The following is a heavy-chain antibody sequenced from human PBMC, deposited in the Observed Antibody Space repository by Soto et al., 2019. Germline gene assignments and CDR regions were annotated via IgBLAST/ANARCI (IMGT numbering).Heavy chain of an antibody. CDR3: SRDVSCSGGSCYPNDWFDP. D-gene: IGHD2-15*01. CDR2: VDDSGTT. CDR1: AGSMRNYY. J-gene: IGHJ5*02. V-gene: IGHV4-59*01. Sequence: QVQLQQSGPGLVKPSETLSLTCSVSAGSMRNYYWSWIRQPPGKGLEWIGNVDDSGTTKYNPSLRSRVTISVDTSTNQFSLKLSSVIAAATAVYYCSRDVSCSGGSCYPNDWFDPWGQGTRVTVSS.